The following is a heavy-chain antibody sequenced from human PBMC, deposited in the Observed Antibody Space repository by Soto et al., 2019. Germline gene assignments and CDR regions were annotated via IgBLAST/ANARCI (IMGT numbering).Heavy chain of an antibody. Sequence: EVQLLESGGGLVQPGGSLRLSCVASGFTFSSFPMRWVPRAPGKGLEWVLLISDSGDNTYYPDSVKGRFTISRDNSKSTLYLQMNSLRAEDTAIYYCAKDISPGQGYRIFDYWGQGTQVTVSS. J-gene: IGHJ4*02. CDR3: AKDISPGQGYRIFDY. D-gene: IGHD5-18*01. V-gene: IGHV3-23*01. CDR1: GFTFSSFP. CDR2: ISDSGDNT.